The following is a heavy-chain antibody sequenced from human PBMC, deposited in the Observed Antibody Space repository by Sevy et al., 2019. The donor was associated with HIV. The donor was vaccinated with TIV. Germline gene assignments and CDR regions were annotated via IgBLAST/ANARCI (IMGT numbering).Heavy chain of an antibody. V-gene: IGHV3-23*01. D-gene: IGHD2-2*01. CDR2: ISGSSGST. CDR3: AKQGYCSSTSCYENYYYYMDV. CDR1: GFTFSSYA. Sequence: GGSLRLSCAASGFTFSSYAMSWVRQAPWKGLEWVSAISGSSGSTYYADSVKGRFTISRDNSKNTLYLQMNSLRAEDTAVYYCAKQGYCSSTSCYENYYYYMDVWGKGTTVTVSS. J-gene: IGHJ6*03.